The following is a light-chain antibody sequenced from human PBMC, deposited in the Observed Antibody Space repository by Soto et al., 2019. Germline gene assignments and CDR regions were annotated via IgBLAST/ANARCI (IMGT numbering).Light chain of an antibody. Sequence: EIVLTQSPGTLSLSPGERATLSCRASQSVSSNYLAWYQQRPGQAPRLLIFGASYRATGIPDRFSGSGSGTDFTLTISRLEPEDFVVYYCQQYGSSHPNFTFGPGTKVDSK. CDR3: QQYGSSHPNFT. CDR1: QSVSSNY. CDR2: GAS. J-gene: IGKJ3*01. V-gene: IGKV3-20*01.